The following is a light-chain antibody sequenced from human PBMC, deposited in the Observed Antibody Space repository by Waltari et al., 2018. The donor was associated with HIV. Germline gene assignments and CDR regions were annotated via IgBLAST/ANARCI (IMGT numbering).Light chain of an antibody. CDR1: KLGDKY. CDR2: QDS. Sequence: SYELTQPPSVSVSPGQTVSITCSGDKLGDKYACWYQQKPGQSPVLVIYQDSKRPSGIPERFSGSNSGNTATLTISGTQAMDEADYYCQAWDSSRMVFGGGTKLTVL. V-gene: IGLV3-1*01. CDR3: QAWDSSRMV. J-gene: IGLJ2*01.